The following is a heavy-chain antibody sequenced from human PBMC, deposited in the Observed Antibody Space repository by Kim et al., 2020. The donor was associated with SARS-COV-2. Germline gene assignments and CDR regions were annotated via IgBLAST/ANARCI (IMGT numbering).Heavy chain of an antibody. J-gene: IGHJ6*02. V-gene: IGHV4-30-4*01. CDR3: AREPGYYDSSGYYYYYYGMDV. D-gene: IGHD3-22*01. Sequence: SETLSLTCTVSGGSISSGDYYWSWIRQPPGKGLEWIGYIYYSGSTYYNPSLKSRVTISVDTSKNQFSLKLSSVTAADTAVYYCAREPGYYDSSGYYYYYYGMDVWGQGTTVTVSS. CDR2: IYYSGST. CDR1: GGSISSGDYY.